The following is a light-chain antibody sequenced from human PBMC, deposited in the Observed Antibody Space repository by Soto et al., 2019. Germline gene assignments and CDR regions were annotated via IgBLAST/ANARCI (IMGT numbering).Light chain of an antibody. Sequence: FMLTQPHSVSESPGKTVTISCTRSSGSIASNYVQWYQQRPGSAPTTVIYEDNQRPSGVPVRFSGSIDSSSNSASLTISGLKTEDEADYYCQSYDSSGPWVFGGGTKLTVL. V-gene: IGLV6-57*03. J-gene: IGLJ3*02. CDR3: QSYDSSGPWV. CDR2: EDN. CDR1: SGSIASNY.